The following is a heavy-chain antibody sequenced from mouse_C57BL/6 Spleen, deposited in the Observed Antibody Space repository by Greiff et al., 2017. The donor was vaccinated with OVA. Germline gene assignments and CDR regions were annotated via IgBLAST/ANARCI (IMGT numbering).Heavy chain of an antibody. J-gene: IGHJ2*01. V-gene: IGHV5-17*01. CDR1: GFTFSDYG. D-gene: IGHD1-3*01. CDR2: ISSGSSTI. CDR3: AREELDY. Sequence: EVKLMESGGGLVKPGGSLKLSCAASGFTFSDYGMHWVRQAPEKGLEWVAYISSGSSTIYYADTVKGRFTISRDNAKNTLFLQMTSLRSEDTAMYYCAREELDYWGQGTTLTVSS.